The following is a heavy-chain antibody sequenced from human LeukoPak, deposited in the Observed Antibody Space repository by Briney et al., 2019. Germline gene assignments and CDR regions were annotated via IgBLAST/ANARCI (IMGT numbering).Heavy chain of an antibody. CDR1: GGSISSYY. D-gene: IGHD6-19*01. CDR2: IYYSGST. CDR3: ARDSVAVAGPLYYYYGMDV. J-gene: IGHJ6*02. Sequence: SETLSLTCTVSGGSISSYYWSWIRQPPGKGLEWIGYIYYSGSTNYNPSPKSRVTISVDTSKNQFSLKLSSVTAADTAVYYCARDSVAVAGPLYYYYGMDVWGQGTTVTVSS. V-gene: IGHV4-59*01.